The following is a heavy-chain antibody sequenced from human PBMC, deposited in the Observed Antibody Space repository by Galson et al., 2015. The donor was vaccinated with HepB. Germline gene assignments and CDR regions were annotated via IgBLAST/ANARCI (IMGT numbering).Heavy chain of an antibody. V-gene: IGHV1-69*11. CDR3: ARGLYCSSTSCSSSAYYYYGMDV. Sequence: SVKVSCKASGGTFSKCAISWVRQAPGQGLEWMGRIIPILYAQNFQDRVTRTADEHMRKAYKELSSLRSEDTAAHYCARGLYCSSTSCSSSAYYYYGMDVWGQGTTVTVSS. CDR1: GGTFSKCA. CDR2: IIPIL. D-gene: IGHD2-2*01. J-gene: IGHJ6*02.